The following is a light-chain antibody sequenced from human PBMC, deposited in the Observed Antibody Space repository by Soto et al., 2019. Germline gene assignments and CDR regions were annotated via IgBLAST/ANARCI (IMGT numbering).Light chain of an antibody. V-gene: IGLV2-14*02. Sequence: QSVLTQPASVSGSPGQSITISCTGTSSDVGTYNLVSWYQQHPGTAPKLLIYDSSKRPSGVPDRFSGSKSGTTASLAITGLQAEDEADYYCQSYDSSMSGYVFGTGTKVTVL. CDR1: SSDVGTYNL. CDR2: DSS. J-gene: IGLJ1*01. CDR3: QSYDSSMSGYV.